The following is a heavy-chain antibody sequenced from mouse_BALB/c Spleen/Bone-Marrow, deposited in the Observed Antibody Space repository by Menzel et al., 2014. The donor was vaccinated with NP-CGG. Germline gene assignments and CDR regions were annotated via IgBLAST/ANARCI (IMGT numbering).Heavy chain of an antibody. V-gene: IGHV1-7*01. CDR3: ARQMTSVDYAMDY. J-gene: IGHJ4*01. CDR1: GYNFTSYW. D-gene: IGHD1-1*01. Sequence: QVQLQQSGAELAKPRASVKMSCKASGYNFTSYWMHWVKQRPGQGLEWIGYINPSTGYTEYNQKFKDKATLTADKSSSTAYMQLSSLTSEDSAVYYCARQMTSVDYAMDYWGQGTSVTVSS. CDR2: INPSTGYT.